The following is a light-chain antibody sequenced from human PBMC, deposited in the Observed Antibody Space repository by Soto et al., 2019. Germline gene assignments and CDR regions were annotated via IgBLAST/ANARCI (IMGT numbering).Light chain of an antibody. V-gene: IGLV2-23*01. CDR3: CSYAGSGTDNYV. CDR2: EGI. J-gene: IGLJ1*01. Sequence: QSVLTQPASVSGSPGQSITISCTGTSSDIGTYNLVSWYQHYPGKAPKLMIYEGIKRPSGVSNRFSGSKSGNTAFLTISGLQPEDEADYYCCSYAGSGTDNYVFGSGTKVTV. CDR1: SSDIGTYNL.